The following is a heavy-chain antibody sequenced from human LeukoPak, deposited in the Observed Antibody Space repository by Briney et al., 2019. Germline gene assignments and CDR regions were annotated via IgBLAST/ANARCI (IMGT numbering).Heavy chain of an antibody. CDR1: GGSISSGGYY. J-gene: IGHJ1*01. CDR2: IYYSGST. D-gene: IGHD6-13*01. Sequence: MPSQTLSLTCTVSGGSISSGGYYWSWIRQHPGKGLEWIGYIYYSGSTYYNSSLKSRVTISVDTSKNQFSLKLSSVTAADTAVYYCARYSSSWYLDAEYFQHWGQGTLVTVSS. CDR3: ARYSSSWYLDAEYFQH. V-gene: IGHV4-31*03.